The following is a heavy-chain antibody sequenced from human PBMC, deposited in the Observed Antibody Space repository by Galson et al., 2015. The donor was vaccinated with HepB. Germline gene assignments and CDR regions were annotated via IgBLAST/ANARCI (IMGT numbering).Heavy chain of an antibody. CDR1: GGTFSTYG. CDR3: ARRGWPWWDLLTWFDP. V-gene: IGHV1-69*04. CDR2: IVPLRNTT. J-gene: IGHJ5*02. Sequence: SVKVPCKEPGGTFSTYGIDWVRQAPGQGLARMGMIVPLRNTTHYAQKLQGRVTFTADTSTTTVFMDLRSLRSEDTAIYYFARRGWPWWDLLTWFDPWGQGTLVTVSS. D-gene: IGHD1-26*01.